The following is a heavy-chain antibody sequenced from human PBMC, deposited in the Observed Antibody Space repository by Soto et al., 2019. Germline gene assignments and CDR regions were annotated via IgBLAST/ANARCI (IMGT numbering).Heavy chain of an antibody. CDR1: GYTFTGYY. CDR3: ARGDAAVPPLGYYYDSSGYNY. V-gene: IGHV1-2*04. D-gene: IGHD3-22*01. J-gene: IGHJ4*02. CDR2: INPNSGGT. Sequence: QVQLVQSGAEVKKPGASVKVSCKASGYTFTGYYMHWVRQAPGQGLEWMGWINPNSGGTNYAQKLQGWGTMTRDPSSSTAYMELSRLRSDDTAVYYCARGDAAVPPLGYYYDSSGYNYWGQSTLVTVSS.